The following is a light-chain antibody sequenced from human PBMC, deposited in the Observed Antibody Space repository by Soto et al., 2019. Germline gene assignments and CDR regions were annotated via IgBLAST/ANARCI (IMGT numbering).Light chain of an antibody. CDR1: QCISSW. V-gene: IGKV1D-12*01. Sequence: DIQMSQSPSSVSAAGGDRVTITCRASQCISSWLAWYQQKPGKVPKLLIYAASSLQSGVPSRVSGSESGTDFTLTISSLQPEDFATYYCQQANSFPYTFGQGTNLEIK. J-gene: IGKJ2*01. CDR2: AAS. CDR3: QQANSFPYT.